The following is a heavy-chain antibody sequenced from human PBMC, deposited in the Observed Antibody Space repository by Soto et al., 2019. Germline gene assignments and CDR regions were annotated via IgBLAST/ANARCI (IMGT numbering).Heavy chain of an antibody. CDR1: GFTFNIHG. CDR3: ARDLSCSGGSCQSYYYYYGMDV. V-gene: IGHV3-30*03. D-gene: IGHD2-15*01. J-gene: IGHJ6*02. Sequence: GGSLRLSCAASGFTFNIHGMHWVRQDPGKGLEWVAAISYDGSYKYYTDSVKGRFTISRDYSMNTLYLQMNSLRAEDTAVYYCARDLSCSGGSCQSYYYYYGMDVWGQGTTVTVSS. CDR2: ISYDGSYK.